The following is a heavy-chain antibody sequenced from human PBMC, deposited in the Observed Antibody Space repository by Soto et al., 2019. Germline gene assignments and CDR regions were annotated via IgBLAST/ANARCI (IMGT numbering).Heavy chain of an antibody. J-gene: IGHJ4*02. D-gene: IGHD6-25*01. CDR2: IYNSGST. V-gene: IGHV4-59*01. CDR3: ARGNYYTPLLAAAGFDY. CDR1: GGSISNYC. Sequence: LCGGSISNYCWNWIRQSPGKGLEWIGYIYNSGSTKYNPSLKSRVTISEDTSKNQFSLKLTSVTAADTAVYYCARGNYYTPLLAAAGFDYWGQGILVTVSS.